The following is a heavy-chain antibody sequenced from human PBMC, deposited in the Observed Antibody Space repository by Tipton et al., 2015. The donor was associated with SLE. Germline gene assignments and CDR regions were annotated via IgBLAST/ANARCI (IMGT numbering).Heavy chain of an antibody. CDR3: AREVYGATPSNWFDP. CDR1: GGSTSSSSYY. Sequence: LRLSCAVSGGSTSSSSYYWGWIRQPPGKGLEWIGSINYSGSTYSGSTYYNPSLKSRVTISVDTSKNQFSLKLSSVTAADTAVYYCAREVYGATPSNWFDPWGQGTLVTVSS. D-gene: IGHD2/OR15-2a*01. CDR2: INYSGSTYSGST. J-gene: IGHJ5*02. V-gene: IGHV4-39*07.